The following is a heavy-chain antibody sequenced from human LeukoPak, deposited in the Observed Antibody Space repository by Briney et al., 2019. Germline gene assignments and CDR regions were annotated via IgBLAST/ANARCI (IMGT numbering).Heavy chain of an antibody. CDR2: ISGSGGST. D-gene: IGHD6-13*01. Sequence: GGSLRLSCAASGFTFSNYAMSWVRQAPGKGLEWVSAISGSGGSTYYADSVRGRFTISRDNSKNTLYLQMNSLRAEDTAVYYCATPSPSSSWYSRYWGQGTLVTVSS. V-gene: IGHV3-23*01. CDR1: GFTFSNYA. CDR3: ATPSPSSSWYSRY. J-gene: IGHJ4*02.